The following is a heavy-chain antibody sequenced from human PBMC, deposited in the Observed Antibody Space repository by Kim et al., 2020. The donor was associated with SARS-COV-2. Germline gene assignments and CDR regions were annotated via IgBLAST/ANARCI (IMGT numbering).Heavy chain of an antibody. Sequence: SETLSLTCTVSGGSISSGGYYWSWIRQHPGKGLEWIGYIYYSGSTYYNPSLKSRVTISVDTSKNQFSLKLSSVTAADTAVYYCASLQTQPGGSSSWGFDYWGQGTLVTVSS. D-gene: IGHD6-13*01. CDR1: GGSISSGGYY. V-gene: IGHV4-31*03. CDR2: IYYSGST. CDR3: ASLQTQPGGSSSWGFDY. J-gene: IGHJ4*02.